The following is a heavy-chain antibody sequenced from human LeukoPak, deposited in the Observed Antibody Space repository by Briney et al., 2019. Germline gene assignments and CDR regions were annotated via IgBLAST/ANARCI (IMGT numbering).Heavy chain of an antibody. Sequence: GGYLRLSCAASGFTVSSNYMSSVRQAPGKGLEWVSVIYSGGRTYYADSVKGRFTISRDNSKNTLYLQMNSLRAEDTAVYYCARDDSGWGSSWIHWGQGTLVTVSS. J-gene: IGHJ4*02. D-gene: IGHD6-13*01. CDR2: IYSGGRT. CDR3: ARDDSGWGSSWIH. V-gene: IGHV3-53*01. CDR1: GFTVSSNY.